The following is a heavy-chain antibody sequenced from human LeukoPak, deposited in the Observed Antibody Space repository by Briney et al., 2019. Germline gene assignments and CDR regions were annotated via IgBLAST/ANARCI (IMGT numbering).Heavy chain of an antibody. CDR3: AKDPRGIVGANHNWFDP. V-gene: IGHV4-61*02. CDR2: IYASGST. CDR1: GGSISSGSYY. Sequence: SETLSLTCTVSGGSISSGSYYWSWIRQPAGKGLEWIGRIYASGSTNYNPSLKSRVTMSVDTSKSQFSLKLISVTAADTAVYYCAKDPRGIVGANHNWFDPWGQGTLVTVSS. D-gene: IGHD1-26*01. J-gene: IGHJ5*02.